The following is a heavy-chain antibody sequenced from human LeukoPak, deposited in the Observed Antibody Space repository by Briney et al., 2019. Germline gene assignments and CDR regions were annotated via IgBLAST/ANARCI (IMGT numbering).Heavy chain of an antibody. J-gene: IGHJ3*02. CDR3: ARDGDPYSAFDI. CDR1: GGTFSSYA. CDR2: IIPIFGTA. D-gene: IGHD2-21*01. Sequence: SVKVSCKASGGTFSSYAISWVRQAPGQGLEWMGGIIPIFGTANYAQKFQGRVTITTDESTSTAYMELSSLRSEDTAVYYCARDGDPYSAFDIWGQGTMVTVSS. V-gene: IGHV1-69*05.